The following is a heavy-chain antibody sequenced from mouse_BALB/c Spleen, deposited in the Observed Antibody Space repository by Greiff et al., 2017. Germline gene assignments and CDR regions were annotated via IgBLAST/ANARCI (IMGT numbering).Heavy chain of an antibody. Sequence: QVQLQQPGAELVKPGASVKLSCKASGYTFTSYWMHWVKQRPGQGLEWIGEINPSNGRTNYNEKFKSKATLTVDKSSSTAYMQLSSLTSEDSAVYYWASDSTFDYWGQGTTLTVSS. J-gene: IGHJ2*01. D-gene: IGHD2-1*01. CDR1: GYTFTSYW. CDR3: ASDSTFDY. V-gene: IGHV1S81*02. CDR2: INPSNGRT.